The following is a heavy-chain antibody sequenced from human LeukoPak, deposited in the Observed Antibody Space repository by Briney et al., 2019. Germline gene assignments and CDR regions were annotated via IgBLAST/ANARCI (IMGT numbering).Heavy chain of an antibody. CDR1: GFAISSYA. D-gene: IGHD3-10*01. CDR3: AKDARGNSGSYYDS. J-gene: IGHJ4*02. CDR2: ISGSGSNT. Sequence: GGSLRLSCAASGFAISSYAMSWVRQAPGKGLEWVSSISGSGSNTYNADFVKGRITISRDSTKNMLFALMNILRAEDTAVYFCAKDARGNSGSYYDSWGQGILVTVSS. V-gene: IGHV3-23*01.